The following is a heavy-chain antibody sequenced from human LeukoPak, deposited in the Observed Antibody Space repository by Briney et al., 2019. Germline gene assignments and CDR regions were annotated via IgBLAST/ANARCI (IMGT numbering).Heavy chain of an antibody. V-gene: IGHV2-5*01. Sequence: SGPTLVKPTQTLTLTCTFSGFSLTSSGVGVGWIRQPPGKALEWLTHIYYSYDKRYSPSLKNRLTIRKDTSKNQVILTLTNMDPVDTGTYYCARIGFASGGYHFDHWGQGTLVTDSS. J-gene: IGHJ4*02. CDR2: IYYSYDK. CDR1: GFSLTSSGVG. CDR3: ARIGFASGGYHFDH. D-gene: IGHD3-10*01.